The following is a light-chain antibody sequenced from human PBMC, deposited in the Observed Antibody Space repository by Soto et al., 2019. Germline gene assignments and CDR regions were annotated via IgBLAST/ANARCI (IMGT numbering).Light chain of an antibody. CDR2: RNN. J-gene: IGLJ1*01. CDR1: SSNIGSNY. CDR3: AAWNDSLSGRV. V-gene: IGLV1-47*01. Sequence: QSVLTQPPSASGTPGQRVTNSCSGSSSNIGSNYVYWYQQLPGTAPKLLFYRNNQRPSGVPDRFSGSKSGSSASLAISGLRSDDEAEYCCAAWNDSLSGRVFGTGTKVTVL.